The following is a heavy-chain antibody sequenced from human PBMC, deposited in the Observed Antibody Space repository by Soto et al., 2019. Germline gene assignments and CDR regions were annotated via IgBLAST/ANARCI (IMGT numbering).Heavy chain of an antibody. D-gene: IGHD5-18*01. V-gene: IGHV1-69*02. J-gene: IGHJ4*02. CDR1: GGTFSSYT. Sequence: QVQLVQSGAEVKKPGSSVKVSCKASGGTFSSYTFSWVRQAPGQGLEWMGRIIPMLGIANYAQKFQGRVTITADKSTMTAYMELSSLRSEDTAVYYCANRGYSYGFVIYWGQGTLVTVSS. CDR2: IIPMLGIA. CDR3: ANRGYSYGFVIY.